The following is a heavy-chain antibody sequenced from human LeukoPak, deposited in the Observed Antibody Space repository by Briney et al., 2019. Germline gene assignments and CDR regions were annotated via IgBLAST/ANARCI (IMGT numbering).Heavy chain of an antibody. D-gene: IGHD3-3*01. V-gene: IGHV3-30*02. CDR2: IRYDGSNK. Sequence: GGSLRLSCAASGFTFSSYGMHWVRQAPGKGLEWMAFIRYDGSNKYYADSVKRRFTISRDNSKNTLYLQMNSLRAEDTAVYYCAKDFWSGYYFLPYFDYWGQGTLVTVSS. CDR3: AKDFWSGYYFLPYFDY. CDR1: GFTFSSYG. J-gene: IGHJ4*02.